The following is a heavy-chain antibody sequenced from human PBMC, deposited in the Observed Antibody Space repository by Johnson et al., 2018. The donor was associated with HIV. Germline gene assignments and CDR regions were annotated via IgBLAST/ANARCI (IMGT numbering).Heavy chain of an antibody. Sequence: VQLVESGGGVVQPGRSLRLSCAASGFTFSSYAMHWVRQAPGKGLEWVAVIWYDGSNKYYADSVKGRFTISRDNSKNTLYLQMNSLRAEDTAVYYCAKGGGQLWFYIAFDIWGQGTMVTVSS. V-gene: IGHV3-30*04. CDR2: IWYDGSNK. CDR1: GFTFSSYA. D-gene: IGHD5-18*01. J-gene: IGHJ3*02. CDR3: AKGGGQLWFYIAFDI.